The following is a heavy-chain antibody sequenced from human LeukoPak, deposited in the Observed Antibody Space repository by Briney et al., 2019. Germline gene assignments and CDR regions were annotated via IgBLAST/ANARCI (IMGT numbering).Heavy chain of an antibody. V-gene: IGHV3-30*18. CDR1: GFTFSGYG. D-gene: IGHD2-2*01. CDR3: AKSLRPGSIRDFDN. J-gene: IGHJ4*02. CDR2: ISYDGGNK. Sequence: GGSLRLSCAASGFTFSGYGMHWVRQAAGKGLEWVALISYDGGNKYYADSVKGRFTISRDNSKNTLFLQMNSLRTEDTAVYYCAKSLRPGSIRDFDNWGQGTLVTVSS.